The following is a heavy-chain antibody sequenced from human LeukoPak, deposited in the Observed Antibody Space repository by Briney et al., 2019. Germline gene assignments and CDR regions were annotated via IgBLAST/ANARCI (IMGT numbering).Heavy chain of an antibody. CDR3: ASWATEAAQGRD. J-gene: IGHJ4*02. Sequence: PSETLSLTCTVSGGSISSSSYYWGWIGQPPGKGLEWIGGIYYSGSTYYNASLKIRVTISVDTSKNQFSLKLSSVTAADTAVYYCASWATEAAQGRDWGQGTLVTVSS. CDR2: IYYSGST. V-gene: IGHV4-39*01. CDR1: GGSISSSSYY. D-gene: IGHD6-6*01.